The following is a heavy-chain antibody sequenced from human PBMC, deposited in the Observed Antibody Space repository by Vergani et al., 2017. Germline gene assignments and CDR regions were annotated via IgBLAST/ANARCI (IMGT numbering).Heavy chain of an antibody. J-gene: IGHJ4*02. Sequence: EVQLLESGGGLVQPGGSRRLSCAGAGFTFDTYTMAYVRQAPGKGLEWVATISSGGGDIFYADSVKGRFTISRDNSKNTLFLQMNSLRAEDTAVYYCARDXRTYYYDSSGWVDYWGQGTLVTVSS. CDR3: ARDXRTYYYDSSGWVDY. CDR2: ISSGGGDI. D-gene: IGHD3-22*01. V-gene: IGHV3-21*02. CDR1: GFTFDTYT.